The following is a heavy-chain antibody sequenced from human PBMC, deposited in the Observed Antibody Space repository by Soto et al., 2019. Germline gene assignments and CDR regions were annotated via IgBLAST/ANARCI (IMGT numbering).Heavy chain of an antibody. CDR2: IYYNGST. D-gene: IGHD3-16*01. CDR3: ARSTYGSFDY. V-gene: IGHV4-61*01. J-gene: IGHJ4*02. Sequence: SETLSLTCTVSGGSVNSGSYDWSWIRQPSGKGLEWIGYIYYNGSTNYNPSLKSRLTISVDTSKNQFSLKLSSVTAADTAVYYCARSTYGSFDYWGQGTLVTVSS. CDR1: GGSVNSGSYD.